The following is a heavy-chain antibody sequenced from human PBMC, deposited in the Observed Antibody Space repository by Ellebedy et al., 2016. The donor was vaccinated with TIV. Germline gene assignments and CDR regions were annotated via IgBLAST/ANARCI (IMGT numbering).Heavy chain of an antibody. CDR1: GGSISSYY. V-gene: IGHV4-59*01. CDR2: IYYSGST. CDR3: ARVGGDYVGVYYYYYGMDV. Sequence: MPSETLSLTCTVSGGSISSYYWSWIRQPPGKGLEWIGYIYYSGSTNYNPSLKSRVTISVDTSKNQFSLKLSSVTAADTAVYYCARVGGDYVGVYYYYYGMDVWGQGTTVTVSS. J-gene: IGHJ6*02. D-gene: IGHD4-17*01.